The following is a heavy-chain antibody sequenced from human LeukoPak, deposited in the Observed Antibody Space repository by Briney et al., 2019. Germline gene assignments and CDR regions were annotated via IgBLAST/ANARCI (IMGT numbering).Heavy chain of an antibody. CDR1: GYTFTSYG. J-gene: IGHJ4*02. Sequence: ASVKVSCKASGYTFTSYGISWVRQAPGQGLEWMGWISAYNGNTNYAQKLQGRVTMTTDTSTSTAYMELRSLRSDDTAVYYCARDVMSFGYYYDSSGYSDYWGQGTLVTVSS. V-gene: IGHV1-18*01. CDR3: ARDVMSFGYYYDSSGYSDY. CDR2: ISAYNGNT. D-gene: IGHD3-22*01.